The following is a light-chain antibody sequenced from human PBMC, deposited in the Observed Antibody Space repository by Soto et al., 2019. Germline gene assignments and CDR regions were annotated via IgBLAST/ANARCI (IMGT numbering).Light chain of an antibody. J-gene: IGKJ4*01. CDR1: QSVSSSY. V-gene: IGKV3-20*01. Sequence: DIVLTQSPGTLSLSPGERATLPCRASQSVSSSYLAWYQQQPGQAPRLLIYGASIRATGIPARFSGSGSGTDFTLTISRLEPEDFAVYYCQQYGSSPLTFGGGTKVEIK. CDR3: QQYGSSPLT. CDR2: GAS.